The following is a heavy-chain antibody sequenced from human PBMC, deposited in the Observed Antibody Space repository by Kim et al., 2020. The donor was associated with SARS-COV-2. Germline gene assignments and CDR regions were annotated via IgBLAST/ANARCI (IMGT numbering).Heavy chain of an antibody. V-gene: IGHV4-38-2*02. CDR3: ARVEAALTGYYNGYYFDY. CDR1: GYSISSGYY. J-gene: IGHJ4*02. Sequence: SETLSLTCTVSGYSISSGYYWGWIRQPPGKGLEWIGSIYHRGTTYYNPSLTSRVTISVDTSKNQFSLKLSSVTAADAAVYYCARVEAALTGYYNGYYFDYWGQGTLVTVSS. CDR2: IYHRGTT. D-gene: IGHD3-9*01.